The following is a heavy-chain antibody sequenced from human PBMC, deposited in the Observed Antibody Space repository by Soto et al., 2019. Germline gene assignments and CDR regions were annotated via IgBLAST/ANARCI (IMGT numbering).Heavy chain of an antibody. CDR2: ISPGSRYP. CDR3: VRGGGGGLFDP. J-gene: IGHJ5*02. D-gene: IGHD2-15*01. CDR1: GFPFGASY. V-gene: IGHV3-11*06. Sequence: QVQLVESGGGLVPPEGSLRLSFAGSGFPFGASYMSGIRKAPGRGLEGLSYISPGSRYPAYADSVKGRFTISRDNAKRSLYLQMMSLTAEDTAIYYCVRGGGGGLFDPWGQGTMVTVSS.